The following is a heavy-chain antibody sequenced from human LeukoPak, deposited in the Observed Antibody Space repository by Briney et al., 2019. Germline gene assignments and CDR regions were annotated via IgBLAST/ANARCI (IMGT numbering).Heavy chain of an antibody. CDR3: ARRGYYYDSSGYYIVYYYYYMDV. D-gene: IGHD3-22*01. CDR2: IYYSGST. J-gene: IGHJ6*03. CDR1: GGSISSSSYY. V-gene: IGHV4-39*07. Sequence: SETLSLTCTVSGGSISSSSYYWDWIRQPPGKGLEWIGSIYYSGSTYYNPSLKSRVTISVDTSKNQFSLKLSSVTAADTAVYYCARRGYYYDSSGYYIVYYYYYMDVWGKGTTVTISS.